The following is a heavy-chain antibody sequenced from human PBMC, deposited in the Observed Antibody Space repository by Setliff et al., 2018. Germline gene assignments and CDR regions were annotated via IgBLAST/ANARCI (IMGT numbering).Heavy chain of an antibody. D-gene: IGHD5-12*01. CDR1: GGSISSSSYY. Sequence: SETLSLTCTVSGGSISSSSYYWGWVRQPPGQGLEWIGTIYDSGTSYYNPSLKSRVTISVDTSKNQFSLILSSLTAADTAVYYCARDQWVRSPPLSFSYGMDVWGQGTTVTVSS. CDR2: IYDSGTS. V-gene: IGHV4-39*07. J-gene: IGHJ6*02. CDR3: ARDQWVRSPPLSFSYGMDV.